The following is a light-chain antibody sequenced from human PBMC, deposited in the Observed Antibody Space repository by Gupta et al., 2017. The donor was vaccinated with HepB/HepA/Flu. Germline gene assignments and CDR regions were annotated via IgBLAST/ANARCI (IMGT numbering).Light chain of an antibody. CDR2: AAS. Sequence: DIQMTQSPSSLFASVGDRVTITCRASQSISSYLNWYQQKPGKAPKLLIYAASSLQSGVPSRFSGSGSGTDFTLTISRLQPEDFATYYCQQSYSTPHFGPGTKVDIK. CDR3: QQSYSTPH. CDR1: QSISSY. V-gene: IGKV1-39*01. J-gene: IGKJ3*01.